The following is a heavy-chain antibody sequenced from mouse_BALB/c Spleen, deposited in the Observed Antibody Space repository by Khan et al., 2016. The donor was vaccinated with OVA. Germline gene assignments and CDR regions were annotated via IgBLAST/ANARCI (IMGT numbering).Heavy chain of an antibody. CDR2: INPYNGGT. Sequence: VQLKQSGPELVKPGASVKMSCKASGYTFTNYVLHWVKQKPGQGLEWIGYINPYNGGTKYNEKFKGKATLASDKYSITAFMELSSLTSEDSSVYYCARGNWQSYYFDYWGQGTTLTLSS. D-gene: IGHD4-1*01. J-gene: IGHJ2*01. V-gene: IGHV1S136*01. CDR3: ARGNWQSYYFDY. CDR1: GYTFTNYV.